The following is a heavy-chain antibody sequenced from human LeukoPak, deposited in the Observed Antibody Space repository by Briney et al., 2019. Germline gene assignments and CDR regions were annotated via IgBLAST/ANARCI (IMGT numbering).Heavy chain of an antibody. J-gene: IGHJ4*02. CDR3: ARRVGVTRFDY. D-gene: IGHD1-26*01. V-gene: IGHV4-59*08. CDR2: IYYNGGSGST. CDR1: VGSISSYY. Sequence: PSETLSLTRIVSVGSISSYYWSWIWQPPGKRLEWIGYIYYNGGSGSTNYSHSLKSRVTISVDMSKNQFSLKLSSVTAADTAVYYCARRVGVTRFDYWGQGALVTVSS.